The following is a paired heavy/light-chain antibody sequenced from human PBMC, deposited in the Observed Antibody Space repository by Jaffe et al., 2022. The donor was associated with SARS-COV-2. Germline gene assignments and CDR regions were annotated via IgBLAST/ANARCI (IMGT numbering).Heavy chain of an antibody. V-gene: IGHV3-23*01. J-gene: IGHJ3*02. CDR1: GFTFSSYA. CDR2: ISGSGSST. Sequence: EVQLLESGGGLVQPGGSLRLSCAASGFTFSSYAMSWVRQAPGKGLEWVSAISGSGSSTYYADSVKGRFTISRDNSKNTLYLQMNSLRAEDTAVYYCVTGPSGIRYFDWLLNDAFDIWGQGTMVTVSS. D-gene: IGHD3-9*01. CDR3: VTGPSGIRYFDWLLNDAFDI.
Light chain of an antibody. V-gene: IGKV2-30*01. Sequence: DVVMAQSPLSLPVTLGQPASISCRSSQSLVYSDGNTYLNWFQQRPGQSPRRLIYKVSNRDSGVPDRFSGSGSGTDFTLKISRVEAEDVGVYYCMQGTHWPPYTFGQGTKLEIK. J-gene: IGKJ2*01. CDR2: KVS. CDR1: QSLVYSDGNTY. CDR3: MQGTHWPPYT.